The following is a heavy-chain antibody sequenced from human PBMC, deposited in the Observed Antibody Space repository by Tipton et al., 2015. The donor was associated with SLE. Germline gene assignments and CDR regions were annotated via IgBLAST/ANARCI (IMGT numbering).Heavy chain of an antibody. V-gene: IGHV3-53*04. Sequence: SLRLSCAASGFTVSSNYMGWVRQAPGKGLEWVSVIYSGGSTYYADSVKGRFTISRHNSKNTLYLQMNSLRAEDTAVHYCARGGTSSSSDYYYMDVWGKGTTVTVSS. CDR1: GFTVSSNY. CDR2: IYSGGST. J-gene: IGHJ6*03. CDR3: ARGGTSSSSDYYYMDV. D-gene: IGHD6-6*01.